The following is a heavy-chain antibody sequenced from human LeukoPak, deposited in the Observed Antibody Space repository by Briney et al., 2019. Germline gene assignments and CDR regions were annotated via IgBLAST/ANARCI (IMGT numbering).Heavy chain of an antibody. CDR2: ISSSSSTI. D-gene: IGHD2-15*01. J-gene: IGHJ6*03. CDR3: AREGGPLHYYYMDV. V-gene: IGHV3-48*01. Sequence: SGGSLRLSCAASGFTFSSYSMNWVRQAPGKGLEWVSYISSSSSTIYYADSVKGRFTISRDNSKNTLYLQMNSLRAEDTAVYYCAREGGPLHYYYMDVWGKGTTVTVSS. CDR1: GFTFSSYS.